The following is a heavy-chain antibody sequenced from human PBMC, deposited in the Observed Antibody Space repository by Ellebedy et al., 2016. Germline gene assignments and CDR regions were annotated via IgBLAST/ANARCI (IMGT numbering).Heavy chain of an antibody. J-gene: IGHJ3*02. V-gene: IGHV4-59*01. CDR2: IYYTGIT. CDR1: DDSIPDNY. D-gene: IGHD4/OR15-4a*01. Sequence: SETLSLTCIVSDDSIPDNYWSWIRQPPGKEPDYIGYIYYTGITNYNPSLMGRATISTDTSTKQLSLKLTSVTAADTAVYFCARTARVPDMWGQGTLVTVSS. CDR3: ARTARVPDM.